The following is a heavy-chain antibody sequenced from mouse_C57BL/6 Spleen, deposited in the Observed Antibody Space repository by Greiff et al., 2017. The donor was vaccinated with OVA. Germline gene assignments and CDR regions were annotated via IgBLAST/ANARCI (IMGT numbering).Heavy chain of an antibody. J-gene: IGHJ4*01. V-gene: IGHV5-6*01. CDR1: GFTFSSYG. CDR3: ARERDYYGSRDYAMDY. CDR2: ISSGGSYT. D-gene: IGHD1-1*01. Sequence: EVQLVESGGDLVKPGGSLKLSCAASGFTFSSYGMSWVRQTPDKRLEWVATISSGGSYTYYPDSVKGRFTISRDNAKNTLYLQMSSLKSEDTAMYYCARERDYYGSRDYAMDYWGQGTSVTVSS.